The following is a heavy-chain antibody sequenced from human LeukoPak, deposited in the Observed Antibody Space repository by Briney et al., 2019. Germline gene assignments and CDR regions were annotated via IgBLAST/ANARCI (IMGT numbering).Heavy chain of an antibody. Sequence: GRSLRLSCAASGFTFSSYWMNRARQAHGKGLEWVASINHNGNVNYYVDSVKGRFTISRDNAKNSLYLQMSNLRAEDTAVYFCARGGGLDVWGQGATVTVSS. CDR2: INHNGNVN. J-gene: IGHJ6*02. CDR3: ARGGGLDV. V-gene: IGHV3-7*03. CDR1: GFTFSSYW. D-gene: IGHD3-16*01.